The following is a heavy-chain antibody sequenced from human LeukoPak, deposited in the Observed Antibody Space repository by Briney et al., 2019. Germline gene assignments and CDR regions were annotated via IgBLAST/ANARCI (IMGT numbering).Heavy chain of an antibody. CDR3: ARDDSYAAYNWFDP. CDR2: IYYSGST. Sequence: SETLSLTCTVSGGSITSYYWSWIRQPPGKGLEWIGYIYYSGSTTYNPSLKCRVTMSVDTSKNQFSLKLSSVTAADTAMYFCARDDSYAAYNWFDPWGQGTLVTVSS. D-gene: IGHD5-18*01. V-gene: IGHV4-59*01. CDR1: GGSITSYY. J-gene: IGHJ5*02.